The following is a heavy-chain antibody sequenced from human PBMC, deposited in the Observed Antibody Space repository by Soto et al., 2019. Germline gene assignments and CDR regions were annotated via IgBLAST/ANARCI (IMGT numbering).Heavy chain of an antibody. D-gene: IGHD3-22*01. CDR3: ARGSYGYYYDSSGYYRHRSFDY. J-gene: IGHJ4*02. Sequence: PSETLSLTCTVSGGSISSGGYYWSWIRQPPGKGLEWIGEINHSGSTNYNPSLKSRVTISVDTSKNQLSLKLSSVTAADTAVYYCARGSYGYYYDSSGYYRHRSFDYWGQGTLVTVSS. CDR2: INHSGST. V-gene: IGHV4-39*07. CDR1: GGSISSGGYY.